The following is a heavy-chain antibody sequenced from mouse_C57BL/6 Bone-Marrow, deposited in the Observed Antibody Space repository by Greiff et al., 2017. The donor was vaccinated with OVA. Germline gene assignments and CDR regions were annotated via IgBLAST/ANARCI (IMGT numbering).Heavy chain of an antibody. CDR2: ISSGSSTI. D-gene: IGHD2-2*01. J-gene: IGHJ1*03. CDR1: GFTFSDYG. V-gene: IGHV5-17*01. Sequence: EVQGVESGGGLVKPGGSLKLSCAASGFTFSDYGMHWVRQAPEKGLEWVAYISSGSSTIYYADTVKGRFTISRDNAKNTLFLQLTRLRSEDTAMFYCARRGVWLRRDWYFDVWGTGTTVTVSS. CDR3: ARRGVWLRRDWYFDV.